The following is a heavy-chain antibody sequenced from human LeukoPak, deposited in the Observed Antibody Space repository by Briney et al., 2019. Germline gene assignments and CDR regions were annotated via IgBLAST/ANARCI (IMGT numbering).Heavy chain of an antibody. D-gene: IGHD3-22*01. CDR1: GGSISSSSYY. V-gene: IGHV4-39*07. CDR2: INHSGST. CDR3: ARVVQTDYYDSSGYSGDY. Sequence: SSETLSLTCTVSGGSISSSSYYWSWIRQPPGKGLEWIGEINHSGSTNYNPSLKSRVTISVDTSKNQFSLKLSSVTAADTAVYYCARVVQTDYYDSSGYSGDYWGQGTLVTVSS. J-gene: IGHJ4*02.